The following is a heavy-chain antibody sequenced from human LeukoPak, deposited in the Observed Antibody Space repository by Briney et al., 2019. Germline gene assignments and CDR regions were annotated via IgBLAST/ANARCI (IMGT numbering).Heavy chain of an antibody. V-gene: IGHV3-7*01. J-gene: IGHJ4*02. D-gene: IGHD6-19*01. Sequence: GGSLGLSCAASGFIFSSYWMTWVRQAPGKGLEWVANIKYDGSDEYYVDSVKGRLTISRDNAKNSLYLQMNSLRAEDTAVYYCARSSGWRSEFDYWGQGTLVTVSS. CDR3: ARSSGWRSEFDY. CDR1: GFIFSSYW. CDR2: IKYDGSDE.